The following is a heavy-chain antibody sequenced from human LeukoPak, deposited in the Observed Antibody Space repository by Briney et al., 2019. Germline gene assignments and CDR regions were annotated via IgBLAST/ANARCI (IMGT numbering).Heavy chain of an antibody. CDR2: INHSGST. D-gene: IGHD4-23*01. CDR3: ASWAYGGNRGGFDP. Sequence: PSETLSLTCAVYGGSFSGYYWSWIRQPPGKGLEWIGEINHSGSTNYSPSLKSRVTISVDTSKNQFSLKLSSVTAADTAVYYCASWAYGGNRGGFDPWGQGTLVTVSS. V-gene: IGHV4-34*01. J-gene: IGHJ5*02. CDR1: GGSFSGYY.